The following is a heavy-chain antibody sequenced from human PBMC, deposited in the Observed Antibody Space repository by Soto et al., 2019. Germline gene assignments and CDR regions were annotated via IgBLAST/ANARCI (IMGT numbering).Heavy chain of an antibody. Sequence: QVHLVQSGPEVQKPGASVNISCKTSGYTFTKYGIIWVRQAPGQGLEWDGWISPSNENTKHAQKFPGSVTMSTDTSTTAAYRELRSLRSADTAGYYCAREDSCSHTSCLRPWGPATLVTVSS. D-gene: IGHD3-16*01. CDR3: AREDSCSHTSCLRP. CDR2: ISPSNENT. CDR1: GYTFTKYG. V-gene: IGHV1-18*01. J-gene: IGHJ5*02.